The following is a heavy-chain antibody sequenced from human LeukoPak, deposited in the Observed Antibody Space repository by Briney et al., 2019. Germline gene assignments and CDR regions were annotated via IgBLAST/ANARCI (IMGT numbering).Heavy chain of an antibody. V-gene: IGHV1-18*01. CDR3: ARMYSGSYYDWFDP. CDR2: ISAYNGNT. D-gene: IGHD1-26*01. CDR1: GYTFTSYG. Sequence: ASVKVSCKASGYTFTSYGISWVRQAPGQWLEWMGWISAYNGNTNYAQKLQGRVTMTTDTSTSTAYMELRSLRSDDTAVYYCARMYSGSYYDWFDPWGQGTLVTVSS. J-gene: IGHJ5*02.